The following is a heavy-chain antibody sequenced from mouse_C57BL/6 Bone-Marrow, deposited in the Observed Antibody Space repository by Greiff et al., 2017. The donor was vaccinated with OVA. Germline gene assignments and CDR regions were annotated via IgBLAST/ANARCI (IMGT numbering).Heavy chain of an antibody. CDR2: INPYNGGT. Sequence: VQLKQSGPVLVKPGASVKMSCKASGYTFTDYYMNWVKQSHGKSLEWIGVINPYNGGTSYNQKFKGKATLTVDKSSSTAYMELNSLTSEDSAVYYCARGYDYDDGWYFDVWGTGTTVTVSS. J-gene: IGHJ1*03. V-gene: IGHV1-19*01. CDR3: ARGYDYDDGWYFDV. CDR1: GYTFTDYY. D-gene: IGHD2-4*01.